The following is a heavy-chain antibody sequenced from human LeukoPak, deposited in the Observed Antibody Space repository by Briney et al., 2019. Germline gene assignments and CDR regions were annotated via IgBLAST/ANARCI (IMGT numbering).Heavy chain of an antibody. CDR3: ARGRYVSSGYYLPS. CDR1: GYTFTSYD. D-gene: IGHD3-22*01. Sequence: GRSVKVSCQASGYTFTSYDINWVRQATGQGLEWMGWMNPNSGNTGYAQKFQGRVTITTNTSISTAYMELSSLRCEDTAVYYCARGRYVSSGYYLPSWGQGTLVTVSS. V-gene: IGHV1-8*03. J-gene: IGHJ4*02. CDR2: MNPNSGNT.